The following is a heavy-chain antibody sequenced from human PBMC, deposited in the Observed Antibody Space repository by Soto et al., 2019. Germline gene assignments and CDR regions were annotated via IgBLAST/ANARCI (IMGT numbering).Heavy chain of an antibody. Sequence: GGSLRLSCAASGFTFSSYGMHWVRQAPGKGLEWVAVISYDGSNKYYADSMKGRFTISRDNSKNTLYLQMNSLRAEDTAVYYCAKDPRALTGYSSSRQPYYYYGMDVWGQGTTVTVSS. V-gene: IGHV3-30*18. D-gene: IGHD6-13*01. CDR2: ISYDGSNK. CDR3: AKDPRALTGYSSSRQPYYYYGMDV. J-gene: IGHJ6*02. CDR1: GFTFSSYG.